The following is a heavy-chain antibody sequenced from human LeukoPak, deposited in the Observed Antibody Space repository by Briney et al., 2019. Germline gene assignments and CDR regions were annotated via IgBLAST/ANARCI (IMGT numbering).Heavy chain of an antibody. CDR2: INANSVAS. V-gene: IGHV3-23*01. Sequence: GGSLRLSCAASGSAFSFSATSWLRQPPGKGLEWGSTINANSVASSYAASVRGRFTISRDNSKSTLYLHLNTLRVEDTAVYYCAKPISGGLAVTADWFDPWGQGTLVVVSS. D-gene: IGHD6-19*01. CDR1: GSAFSFSA. J-gene: IGHJ5*01. CDR3: AKPISGGLAVTADWFDP.